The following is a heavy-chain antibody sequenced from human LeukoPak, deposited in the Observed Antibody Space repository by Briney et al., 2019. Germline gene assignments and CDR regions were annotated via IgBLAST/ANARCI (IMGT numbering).Heavy chain of an antibody. Sequence: SVKVSCKASGGTFSSYAISWVRQAPGQGLEWMGRIIPIFGTANYAQKFQGRVTITTDESTSTAYMELSSLRSEDTAVYYCARDLLGLGLAAAGTENWFDPWGQGTLVTVPS. CDR2: IIPIFGTA. CDR1: GGTFSSYA. CDR3: ARDLLGLGLAAAGTENWFDP. D-gene: IGHD6-13*01. V-gene: IGHV1-69*05. J-gene: IGHJ5*02.